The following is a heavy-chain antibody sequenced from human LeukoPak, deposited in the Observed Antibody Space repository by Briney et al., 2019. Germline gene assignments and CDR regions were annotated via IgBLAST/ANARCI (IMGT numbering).Heavy chain of an antibody. CDR1: GFTFSSYS. CDR3: ARDFSGGYSYGYYYFDY. CDR2: ISSSSYI. Sequence: GGSLRLSCAASGFTFSSYSMNWVRQAPRKGLEWVSSISSSSYIYYADSVKGRFTISRDNAKNSLYLQMNSLRAEDTAVYYCARDFSGGYSYGYYYFDYWGQGTLVTVSS. J-gene: IGHJ4*02. V-gene: IGHV3-21*01. D-gene: IGHD5-18*01.